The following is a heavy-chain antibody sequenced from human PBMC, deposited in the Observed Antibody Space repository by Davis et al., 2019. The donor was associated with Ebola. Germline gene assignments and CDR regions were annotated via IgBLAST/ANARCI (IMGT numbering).Heavy chain of an antibody. CDR3: AKGRDCTNGICYSDY. V-gene: IGHV3-23*01. CDR1: GFTFSSYA. CDR2: ISGSGGST. Sequence: GESLKISCAASGFTFSSYAMSWVRQAPGKGLEWVSAISGSGGSTYYADSVKGRFTISRDNSRDTLYLQMNSLRAEDTAVYYCAKGRDCTNGICYSDYWGQGTLVTVSS. D-gene: IGHD2-8*01. J-gene: IGHJ4*02.